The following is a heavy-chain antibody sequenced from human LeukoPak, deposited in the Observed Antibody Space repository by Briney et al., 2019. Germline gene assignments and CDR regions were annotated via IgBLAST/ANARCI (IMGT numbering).Heavy chain of an antibody. Sequence: GGSLRLSCAASGFTFSSYSMNWVRQAPGKGLEWVSSISSSSSYIYYADSVKGRFTISRDNAKNSLYLQMNSLRAEDTAVYYCAREKRAAAGTNAFDIWGQGTMVTVSS. CDR1: GFTFSSYS. CDR3: AREKRAAAGTNAFDI. CDR2: ISSSSSYI. V-gene: IGHV3-21*01. D-gene: IGHD6-13*01. J-gene: IGHJ3*02.